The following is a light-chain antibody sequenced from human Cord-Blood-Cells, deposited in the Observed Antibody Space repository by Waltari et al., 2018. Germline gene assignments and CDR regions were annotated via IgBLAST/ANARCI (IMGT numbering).Light chain of an antibody. CDR3: GTWNISPSAVV. CDR1: SSNIGNNY. J-gene: IGLJ2*01. V-gene: IGLV1-51*02. Sequence: QSVLTQPPSVSAAPGQKVTLSCSGSSSNIGNNYVSWYQQLPGTAPKLLIYENNKRPAGIPDRFSDSKSGTSATLGITVLQTGDEADYYCGTWNISPSAVVFGGGTKLT. CDR2: ENN.